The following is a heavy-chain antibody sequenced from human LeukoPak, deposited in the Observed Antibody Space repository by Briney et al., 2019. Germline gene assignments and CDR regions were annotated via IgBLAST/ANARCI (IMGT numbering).Heavy chain of an antibody. D-gene: IGHD5-12*01. J-gene: IGHJ3*02. CDR2: IYYSGST. Sequence: PSETLSLTCTVSGGSISSSSYSWGWIRQPPGKGLEWIGSIYYSGSTYYNPSLKSRVTISVDTSKNQFSLKLSSVTAADTAVYYCARYAYVDIVATTKRGPAFDIWGQGTMVTVSS. CDR3: ARYAYVDIVATTKRGPAFDI. CDR1: GGSISSSSYS. V-gene: IGHV4-39*07.